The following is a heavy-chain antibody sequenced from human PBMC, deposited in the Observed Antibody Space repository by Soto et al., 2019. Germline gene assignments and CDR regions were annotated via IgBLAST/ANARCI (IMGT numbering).Heavy chain of an antibody. CDR3: ARVRYYDFWSGYYNNYYGMDV. CDR1: GGSITSYY. D-gene: IGHD3-3*01. J-gene: IGHJ6*02. CDR2: INHSGST. V-gene: IGHV4-34*01. Sequence: SETLSLTCTVSGGSITSYYWSWIRQPPGKGLEWIGEINHSGSTNYNPSLKSRVTISVDTSKNQFSLKLSSVTAADTAVYYCARVRYYDFWSGYYNNYYGMDVWGQGTTVTVSS.